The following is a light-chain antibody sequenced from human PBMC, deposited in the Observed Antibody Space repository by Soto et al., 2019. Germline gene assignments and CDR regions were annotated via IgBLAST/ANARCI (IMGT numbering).Light chain of an antibody. CDR3: CSYAGSNYV. CDR2: EVS. J-gene: IGLJ1*01. Sequence: QSALTQPASVSGSPGQSITISCTGTSSDVGNYNLVSWYQHHPGKAPKLMIYEVSKRPSGVSNRFSGSKSGDTASLTISGLQAEDEADYYCCSYAGSNYVFGTVTKVTVL. V-gene: IGLV2-23*02. CDR1: SSDVGNYNL.